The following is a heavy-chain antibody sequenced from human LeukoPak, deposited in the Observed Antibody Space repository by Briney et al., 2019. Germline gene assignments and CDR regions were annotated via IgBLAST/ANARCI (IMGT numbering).Heavy chain of an antibody. CDR3: ARGSTTGTTSSCNY. D-gene: IGHD1-1*01. V-gene: IGHV1-18*01. CDR2: ISAYNGNT. J-gene: IGHJ4*02. CDR1: GYTFTSYG. Sequence: EASVKVSCKASGYTFTSYGISWVRQAPGQGLEWMGWISAYNGNTNYAQKLQGRVTMTTDTSTSTAYMELRSLRSDDTAVYYCARGSTTGTTSSCNYWGQGTLVTVSS.